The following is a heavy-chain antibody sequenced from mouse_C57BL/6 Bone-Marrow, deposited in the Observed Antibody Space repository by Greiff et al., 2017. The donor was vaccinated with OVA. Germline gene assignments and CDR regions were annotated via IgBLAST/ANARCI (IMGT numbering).Heavy chain of an antibody. Sequence: EVQLQQSGPGLVKPSQSLSLTCSVTGYSITSGYYWNWIRQFPGNKLEWMGYISYYGSNNYNPSLKNRISITRDTSKNQFFLKLNSVTTEDTATYYCAREDGYYYFDYWGQGTTLTVSS. J-gene: IGHJ2*01. D-gene: IGHD2-3*01. CDR3: AREDGYYYFDY. CDR2: ISYYGSN. V-gene: IGHV3-6*01. CDR1: GYSITSGYY.